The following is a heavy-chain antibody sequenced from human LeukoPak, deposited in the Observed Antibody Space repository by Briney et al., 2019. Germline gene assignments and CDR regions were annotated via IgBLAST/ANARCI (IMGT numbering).Heavy chain of an antibody. D-gene: IGHD2-15*01. V-gene: IGHV4-59*01. Sequence: SETLSLTCSVSGGSIGSYYWSWIRQPPGKGLEWIWYISYSGNTNYNPSLKSRVTISVDTSKNQFSLKLSSVTAADTAVYYCATRSTGVAATFDCWGQGALVTVSS. CDR3: ATRSTGVAATFDC. CDR2: ISYSGNT. J-gene: IGHJ4*02. CDR1: GGSIGSYY.